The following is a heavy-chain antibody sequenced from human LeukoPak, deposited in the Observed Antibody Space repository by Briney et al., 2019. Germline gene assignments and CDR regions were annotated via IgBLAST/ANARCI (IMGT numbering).Heavy chain of an antibody. J-gene: IGHJ4*02. V-gene: IGHV4-59*01. CDR3: ARDGHYYDSSGLDY. Sequence: SETLSLTCIVSGGSISSYYWSWIRQPPGKGLEWIGYIYYSGSTSYNPSLKSRVTISVDTYKNQFSLKLSSVTAADTAVYYCARDGHYYDSSGLDYWGQGTLVTVSS. CDR2: IYYSGST. D-gene: IGHD3-22*01. CDR1: GGSISSYY.